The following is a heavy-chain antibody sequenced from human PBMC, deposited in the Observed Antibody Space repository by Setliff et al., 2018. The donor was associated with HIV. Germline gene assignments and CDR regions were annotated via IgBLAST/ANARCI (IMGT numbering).Heavy chain of an antibody. CDR3: ARDFRRYFDYYYYGMDV. CDR2: ISSSSSYI. J-gene: IGHJ6*02. Sequence: LRLSCAASGLTFSSYTMNWVRQAPGKGLEWVSSISSSSSYIYYADSVKGRFTISRDNAKNSLYLQMNSLRAEDTAVYYCARDFRRYFDYYYYGMDVWGQGTTVTVSS. CDR1: GLTFSSYT. D-gene: IGHD3-9*01. V-gene: IGHV3-21*01.